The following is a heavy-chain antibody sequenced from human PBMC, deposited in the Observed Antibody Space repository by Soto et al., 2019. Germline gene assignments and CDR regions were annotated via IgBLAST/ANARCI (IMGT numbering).Heavy chain of an antibody. J-gene: IGHJ6*02. CDR3: AKDIGGYYYGMDV. CDR2: ISWDGGST. D-gene: IGHD3-3*01. V-gene: IGHV3-43*01. CDR1: GFTFDDYT. Sequence: GGSLRLSCAASGFTFDDYTMHWVRQAPGKGLEWVSLISWDGGSTYYADSVKGRFTISRDNSKNSLYLQMNSLRTEDTALYYCAKDIGGYYYGMDVWGQGTTVTVSS.